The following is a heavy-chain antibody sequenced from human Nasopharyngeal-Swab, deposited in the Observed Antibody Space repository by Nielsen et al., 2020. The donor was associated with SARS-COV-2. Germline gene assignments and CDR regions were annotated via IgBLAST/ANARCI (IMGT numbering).Heavy chain of an antibody. CDR2: ISGSGGST. Sequence: GESLKISCAASGFTFSSYAMSWVRQAPGKGLEWVSAISGSGGSTYYADSVKGRFTISRDNSKNSLYLQINSLRVEDTAMYYCARDTYHFWSGYRYFDSWGQGTLVTVSS. CDR1: GFTFSSYA. V-gene: IGHV3-23*01. CDR3: ARDTYHFWSGYRYFDS. D-gene: IGHD3-3*01. J-gene: IGHJ4*02.